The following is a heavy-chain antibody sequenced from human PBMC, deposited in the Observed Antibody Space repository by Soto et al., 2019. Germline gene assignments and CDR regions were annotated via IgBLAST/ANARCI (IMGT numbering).Heavy chain of an antibody. J-gene: IGHJ4*02. CDR2: ISYDGSNK. Sequence: GGSLRLSCAASGFTFSSYAMHWVRQAPGKGLEWVAVISYDGSNKYYADSVKGRFTISRDNSKNTLYLQMNSLRAEDTAVYYWAIDRARLATTLKGYFDYWGQGTLVTVSS. CDR1: GFTFSSYA. CDR3: AIDRARLATTLKGYFDY. D-gene: IGHD1-1*01. V-gene: IGHV3-30-3*01.